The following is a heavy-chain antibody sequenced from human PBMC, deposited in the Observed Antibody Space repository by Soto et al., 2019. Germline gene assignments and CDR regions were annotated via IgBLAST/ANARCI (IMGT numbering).Heavy chain of an antibody. D-gene: IGHD1-1*01. J-gene: IGHJ4*02. CDR2: INSDGSST. V-gene: IGHV3-74*01. CDR1: EFPFSSNT. CDR3: ARFFGTGQLRNFDY. Sequence: PGGPLSPSCQASEFPFSSNTMNWFRQPPGKGLVWVSRINSDGSSTSYADSVKGRFTISRDNAKNTLYLQMNSLRAEDTAVYYCARFFGTGQLRNFDYWGQGTLVTVSS.